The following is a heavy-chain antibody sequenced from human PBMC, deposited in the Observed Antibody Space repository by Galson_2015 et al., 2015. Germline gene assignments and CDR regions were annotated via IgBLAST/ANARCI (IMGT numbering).Heavy chain of an antibody. CDR3: ARPEGSGTYPTDALDM. CDR1: GFTFSNFA. D-gene: IGHD1-26*01. CDR2: ISGSGDKT. V-gene: IGHV3-23*01. J-gene: IGHJ3*02. Sequence: SLRLSCAASGFTFSNFAMNWVRQAPGKGLEWVSGISGSGDKTYYADSVKGRFTISRDNSKNTRYVQMNRLRDEDTAVYYCARPEGSGTYPTDALDMWGQGTMVTVSS.